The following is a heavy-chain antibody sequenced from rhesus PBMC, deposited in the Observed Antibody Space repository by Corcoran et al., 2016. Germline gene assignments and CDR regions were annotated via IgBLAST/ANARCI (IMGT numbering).Heavy chain of an antibody. V-gene: IGHV4-122*02. J-gene: IGHJ4*01. Sequence: HVQLQESGPGLVKPSETLSLTCAVSGGSIRSSYYYWRWIRQAPGQGLEWIGYISYMERAGDNPSLKSLVTISRDTSKNQFALKLSSGTAADTAVYYCARDRPYSNYFDYWGQGVLVTVSS. CDR1: GGSIRSSYYY. CDR3: ARDRPYSNYFDY. D-gene: IGHD4-23*01. CDR2: ISYMERA.